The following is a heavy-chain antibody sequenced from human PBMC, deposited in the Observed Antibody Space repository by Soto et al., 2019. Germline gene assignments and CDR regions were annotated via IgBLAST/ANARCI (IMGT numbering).Heavy chain of an antibody. CDR2: IYWDNYK. V-gene: IGHV2-5*02. CDR3: ARVMGSGTVGVFDY. D-gene: IGHD6-13*01. CDR1: GFSLSSSGVG. Sequence: KSGPTLVNPTQTLTMTCTFSGFSLSSSGVGVGWIRQPPGKALEWLALIYWDNYKQYSPSLKNRFTITKDTSKNQVVLTMTKMEPVDTGTYYCARVMGSGTVGVFDYWGQGTLVTV. J-gene: IGHJ4*02.